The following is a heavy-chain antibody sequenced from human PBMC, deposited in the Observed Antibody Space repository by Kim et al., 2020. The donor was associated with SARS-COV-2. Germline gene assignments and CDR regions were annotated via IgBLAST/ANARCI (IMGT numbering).Heavy chain of an antibody. CDR3: AKTAAVAGPLFQL. V-gene: IGHV6-1*01. J-gene: IGHJ1*01. CDR2: TYHRFNKWYH. D-gene: IGHD6-19*01. Sequence: SQTLSLTCAISGDSVSSHNAAWNWIRQSPSRGLQWLGRTYHRFNKWYHDYAESEKSRMTINPDTAKNEVSLHIDSVTPEDTAVYFCAKTAAVAGPLFQLWGQGTLVIVSS. CDR1: GDSVSSHNAA.